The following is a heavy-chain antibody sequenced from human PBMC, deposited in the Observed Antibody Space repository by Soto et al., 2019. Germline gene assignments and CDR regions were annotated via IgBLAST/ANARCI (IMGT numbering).Heavy chain of an antibody. CDR2: ISNDEATQ. CDR3: ATALRGSSYYVPDY. V-gene: IGHV3-30*03. J-gene: IGHJ4*02. D-gene: IGHD1-26*01. CDR1: GFSFSGFG. Sequence: QVQLVESGGGVVQPGRSLRLSCAASGFSFSGFGMHWVRQAPGEGLDWVAVISNDEATQYYADSVEGRFTISRDNSKNTLYLQMDSLSPEDTAVYYCATALRGSSYYVPDYWGQGSLVIVSS.